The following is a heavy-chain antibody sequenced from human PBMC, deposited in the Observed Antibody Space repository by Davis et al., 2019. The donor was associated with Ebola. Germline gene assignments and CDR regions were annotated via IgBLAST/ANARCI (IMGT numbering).Heavy chain of an antibody. CDR3: ARDHSSNYYGLEY. D-gene: IGHD4-11*01. V-gene: IGHV3-33*01. CDR2: IWSDGNNK. CDR1: GFTFSTYG. J-gene: IGHJ4*02. Sequence: GGSLRLSCAASGFTFSTYGMNWVRQAPGKGLEWVAGIWSDGNNKYYADSVKGRFTISREISRNTLYLQLNSLGAEDTAVYYCARDHSSNYYGLEYWGQGTLVTVSS.